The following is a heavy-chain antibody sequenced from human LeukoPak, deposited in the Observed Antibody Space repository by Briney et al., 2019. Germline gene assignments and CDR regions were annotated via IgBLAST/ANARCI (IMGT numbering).Heavy chain of an antibody. J-gene: IGHJ3*02. CDR3: AREPLSRSSGGAFDI. V-gene: IGHV3-48*03. CDR1: GFTFSSYE. Sequence: PGGSLRLSCAASGFTFSSYEMNWVRQAPGKGLEWVSYISSSGSTIYYADSVKGRFTISRDNAKNSLYLQMNSLRAEDTAVYYCAREPLSRSSGGAFDIWGQGTMVTASS. CDR2: ISSSGSTI. D-gene: IGHD6-25*01.